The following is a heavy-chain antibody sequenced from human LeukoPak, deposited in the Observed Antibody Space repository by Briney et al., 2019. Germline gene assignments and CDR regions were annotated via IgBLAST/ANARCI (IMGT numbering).Heavy chain of an antibody. Sequence: GGSLRLSCAASGFTFSSYSMNWLRQAPGKGLEGISSISSGSSYLYYADSVKGRFTISRDNAKNSLYLQMNSLRAEDTAVYYCAREEALSGSFDYWGQGTLVTVSS. CDR3: AREEALSGSFDY. J-gene: IGHJ4*02. V-gene: IGHV3-21*01. CDR2: ISSGSSYL. CDR1: GFTFSSYS. D-gene: IGHD2-15*01.